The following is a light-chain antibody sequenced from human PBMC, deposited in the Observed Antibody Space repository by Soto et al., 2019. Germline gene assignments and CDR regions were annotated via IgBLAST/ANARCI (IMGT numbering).Light chain of an antibody. CDR1: QSVSSN. J-gene: IGKJ5*01. CDR2: GAS. Sequence: EIVMTQSPATLSVSPGERATLSCRASQSVSSNLAWYQQKPGQTPRLLMYGASTRATGIPARFSGSGSGTDFPLTISRLQSEDFAVYYCQQYNNWPLTFGQGTRLEIK. V-gene: IGKV3D-15*01. CDR3: QQYNNWPLT.